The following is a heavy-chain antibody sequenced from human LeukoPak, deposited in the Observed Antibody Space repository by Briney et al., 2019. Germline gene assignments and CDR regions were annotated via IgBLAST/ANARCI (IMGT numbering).Heavy chain of an antibody. Sequence: QSGGSLRLSCAASGFTVSSNYMSWVRQAPGKGLEWVSVIYSGGSTYYADSVKGRFTISRDNAKNSLYLQMNSLRAEDTAVYYCARDVIVVVPAAIGYQYGMDVWGQGTTVTVSS. V-gene: IGHV3-53*01. CDR1: GFTVSSNY. J-gene: IGHJ6*02. D-gene: IGHD2-2*01. CDR2: IYSGGST. CDR3: ARDVIVVVPAAIGYQYGMDV.